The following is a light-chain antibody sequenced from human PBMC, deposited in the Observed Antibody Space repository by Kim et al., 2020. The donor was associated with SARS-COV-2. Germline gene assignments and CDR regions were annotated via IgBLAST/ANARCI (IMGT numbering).Light chain of an antibody. CDR2: AAS. J-gene: IGKJ2*01. CDR1: QDNSNY. V-gene: IGKV1-17*03. Sequence: SASIGDRVTMSRRASQDNSNYLALFQQKPGKVPKRLIYAASSLPSGVPSRFSGSGSGTEFTLTIRSLQPEDFATYYCLQHKTYPYIFGQGTKLEI. CDR3: LQHKTYPYI.